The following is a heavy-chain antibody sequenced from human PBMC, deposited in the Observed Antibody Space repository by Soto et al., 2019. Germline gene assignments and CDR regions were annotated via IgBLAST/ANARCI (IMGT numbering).Heavy chain of an antibody. Sequence: PSETLSLTCAVSAVSFSHYYWHWIRQSPGKGLEWIGKIKYGGSSNYNPSLGSRVSISVDMSKNQFSLRLSSVTAADTAVYYCARGGSSDWQVALDIWGQGTMVTVSS. CDR3: ARGGSSDWQVALDI. D-gene: IGHD6-19*01. J-gene: IGHJ3*02. CDR2: IKYGGSS. V-gene: IGHV4-34*01. CDR1: AVSFSHYY.